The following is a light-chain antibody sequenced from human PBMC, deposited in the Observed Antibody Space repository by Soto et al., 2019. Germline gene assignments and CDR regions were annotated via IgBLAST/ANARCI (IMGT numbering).Light chain of an antibody. CDR2: GVS. J-gene: IGKJ4*01. CDR1: QSVSRF. V-gene: IGKV3-11*02. CDR3: QQRFTWPLT. Sequence: ETVLTQSPATLSLSPGEGATLSCRASQSVSRFFAWYQQKPGQAPRLLIYGVSNRATGVPARFSGSGSGRDFTLSISSLEPEDSGVYYCQQRFTWPLTFGGGTKVEIK.